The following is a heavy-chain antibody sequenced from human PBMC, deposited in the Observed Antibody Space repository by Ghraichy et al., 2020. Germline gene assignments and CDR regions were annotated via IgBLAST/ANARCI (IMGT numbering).Heavy chain of an antibody. D-gene: IGHD6-13*01. CDR2: IIPILGIA. V-gene: IGHV1-69*04. CDR3: AREYSSSYYYYYYMDV. J-gene: IGHJ6*03. Sequence: SVKVSCKASGGTFSSYAISWVRQAPGQGLEWMGRIIPILGIANYAQKFQGRVTITADKSTSTAYMELSSLRSEDTAVYYCAREYSSSYYYYYYMDVWGKGTTVTVSS. CDR1: GGTFSSYA.